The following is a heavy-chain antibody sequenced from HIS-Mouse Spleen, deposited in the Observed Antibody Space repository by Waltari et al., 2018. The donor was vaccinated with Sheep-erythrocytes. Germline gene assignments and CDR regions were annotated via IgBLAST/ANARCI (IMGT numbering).Heavy chain of an antibody. V-gene: IGHV3-21*01. J-gene: IGHJ3*02. Sequence: EVQLVESGGGLVKPGGSLRLSCAASGFTFRSYRLNWVRQAPGKGLEWVSSISSSSSYIYYADSVKGRFTISRDNAKNSLYLQMNSLRAEDTAVYYCARDSTSDAFDIWGQGTMVTVSS. D-gene: IGHD6-6*01. CDR2: ISSSSSYI. CDR3: ARDSTSDAFDI. CDR1: GFTFRSYR.